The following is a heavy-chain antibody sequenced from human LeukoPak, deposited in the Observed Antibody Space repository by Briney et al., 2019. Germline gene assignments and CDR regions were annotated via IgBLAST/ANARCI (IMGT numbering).Heavy chain of an antibody. V-gene: IGHV4-39*07. D-gene: IGHD3-3*01. CDR1: GGSIGSGTYY. CDR2: IFYSGST. CDR3: ARVGNPLVTVFAWFDP. Sequence: SETLSLTCTVSGGSIGSGTYYWGWIRQSPGKGLEWIGSIFYSGSTNYNPSLKSRVTISVDTSKNQFSLKLSSVTAADTAVYYCARVGNPLVTVFAWFDPWGQGTLVTVSS. J-gene: IGHJ5*02.